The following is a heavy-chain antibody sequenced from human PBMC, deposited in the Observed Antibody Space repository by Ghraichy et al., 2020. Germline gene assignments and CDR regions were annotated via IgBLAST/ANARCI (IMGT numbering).Heavy chain of an antibody. CDR3: AVDTTTQIDY. Sequence: SETLSLTCTVSGGSISSSSYYWGWIRQPPGKGLEWIGSIYYSGSTYYNPSLKSRVTISVDTSKNQFSLKLSSVTAADTAVYYCAVDTTTQIDYWGQGTLVTVSS. D-gene: IGHD5-18*01. J-gene: IGHJ4*02. CDR2: IYYSGST. CDR1: GGSISSSSYY. V-gene: IGHV4-39*01.